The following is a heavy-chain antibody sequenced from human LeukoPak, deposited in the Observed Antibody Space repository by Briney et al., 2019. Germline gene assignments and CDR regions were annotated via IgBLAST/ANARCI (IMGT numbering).Heavy chain of an antibody. D-gene: IGHD3-10*01. V-gene: IGHV5-51*01. J-gene: IGHJ3*02. CDR3: ARQSRTPGTFDI. Sequence: GESLKISCKGSGFSFATNWIGWVRQMPGKGLEWMGLAYPGDSDTKYSPSFQGLVTISADKSISTAYLLWSSLKASDTAIYYCARQSRTPGTFDIWGQGTMVTVSS. CDR1: GFSFATNW. CDR2: AYPGDSDT.